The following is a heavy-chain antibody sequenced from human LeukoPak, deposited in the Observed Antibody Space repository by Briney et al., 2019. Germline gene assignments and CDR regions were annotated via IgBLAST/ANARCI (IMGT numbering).Heavy chain of an antibody. D-gene: IGHD3-22*01. CDR3: ARGPSDTMIALRYGWFDP. Sequence: GGSLRLSCAASGFTFSSYWMSSVRPAPGKGLEWVANIKLDGSEKYYVDSVKGRFTISRDNAKNSLYLQMNSLGAEDTAVYYCARGPSDTMIALRYGWFDPWGQGTLVTVSS. CDR1: GFTFSSYW. V-gene: IGHV3-7*01. J-gene: IGHJ5*02. CDR2: IKLDGSEK.